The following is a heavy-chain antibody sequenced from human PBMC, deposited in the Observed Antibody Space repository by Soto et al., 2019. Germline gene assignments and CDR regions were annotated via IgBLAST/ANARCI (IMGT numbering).Heavy chain of an antibody. CDR2: INHSGST. V-gene: IGHV4-34*01. CDR3: ARGFYDILTGYYPSDFDY. CDR1: GGSFSGYY. Sequence: SETLSLTCAVYGGSFSGYYWSWIRQPPGKGLEWIGEINHSGSTNYNPSLKSRVTISVDTSKNQFSLKLSSVTAADTAVYYCARGFYDILTGYYPSDFDYWGQGTLVTVSS. J-gene: IGHJ4*02. D-gene: IGHD3-9*01.